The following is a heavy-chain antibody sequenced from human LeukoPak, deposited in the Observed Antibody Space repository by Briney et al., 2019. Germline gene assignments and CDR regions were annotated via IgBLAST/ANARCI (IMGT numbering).Heavy chain of an antibody. D-gene: IGHD1-26*01. CDR2: IYYSGST. CDR1: GGSISSGDYY. V-gene: IGHV4-30-4*01. CDR3: ARSNIPSGSYSY. Sequence: SETLSLTCTVSGGSISSGDYYWSWIRQPPGKGLEWIGYIYYSGSTYYNPSLKSRVTISVDTSKNQFSLKLSSVTAADTAVYYCARSNIPSGSYSYWGQGTLVTVSS. J-gene: IGHJ4*02.